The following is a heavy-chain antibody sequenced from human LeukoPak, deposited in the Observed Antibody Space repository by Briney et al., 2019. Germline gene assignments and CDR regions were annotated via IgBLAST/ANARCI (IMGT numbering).Heavy chain of an antibody. CDR2: IIPIFGTA. V-gene: IGHV1-69*06. CDR1: GGTFSSYA. CDR3: ARDRSPPRLLHYYYGMDV. J-gene: IGHJ6*02. D-gene: IGHD6-25*01. Sequence: SVKVSCKASGGTFSSYAISWVRQAPGQGLEWMGGIIPIFGTANYAQKFQGRVTITADKSTSTAYMELSSLRSEDAAVYYCARDRSPPRLLHYYYGMDVWGQGTTVTVSS.